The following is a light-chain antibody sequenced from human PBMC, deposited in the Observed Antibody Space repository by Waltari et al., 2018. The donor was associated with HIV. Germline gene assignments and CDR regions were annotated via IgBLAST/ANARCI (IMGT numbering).Light chain of an antibody. CDR2: GVS. V-gene: IGLV2-14*01. J-gene: IGLJ3*02. CDR3: SSYTTSSTLGM. CDR1: SSDVGGFNY. Sequence: QSALTQPASVSGSPGQSITISCTGTSSDVGGFNYVSWYQQHPGRAPNLLIYGVSLRPSGVSNRCSGSKSGNTASQTISGLQAEDEADYYCSSYTTSSTLGMFGGGTKLTVL.